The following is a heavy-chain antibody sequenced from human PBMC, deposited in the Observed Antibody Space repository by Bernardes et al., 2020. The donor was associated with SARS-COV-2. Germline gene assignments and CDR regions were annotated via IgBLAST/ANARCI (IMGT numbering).Heavy chain of an antibody. D-gene: IGHD1-26*01. CDR2: INHSGRT. V-gene: IGHV4-34*01. Sequence: SESLTLTCAVYGGSFSGYYWSWIRQHPGKGLAWIGEINHSGRTNYNPSLKSRVTISVDTSKNQFSLKLSSVTAADTAVYYCARGGCCWELQPYDYWGQGTLVTVSS. J-gene: IGHJ4*02. CDR3: ARGGCCWELQPYDY. CDR1: GGSFSGYY.